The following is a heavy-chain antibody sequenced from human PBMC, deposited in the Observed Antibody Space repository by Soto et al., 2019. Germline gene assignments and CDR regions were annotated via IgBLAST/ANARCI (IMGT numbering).Heavy chain of an antibody. D-gene: IGHD2-2*01. Sequence: ASVKVSCKASGYTFTSYGISWVRQAPGQGLEWMGWISAYNGNTNYAQKLQGRVTMTTDTSTSTAYMELRSLRSDDTAVYYCAQRLPVKCSSTSCYGAFDIWGKGTRSPSP. V-gene: IGHV1-18*01. CDR3: AQRLPVKCSSTSCYGAFDI. CDR1: GYTFTSYG. J-gene: IGHJ3*02. CDR2: ISAYNGNT.